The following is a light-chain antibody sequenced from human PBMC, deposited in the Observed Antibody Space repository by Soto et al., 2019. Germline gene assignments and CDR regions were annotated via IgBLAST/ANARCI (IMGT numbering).Light chain of an antibody. Sequence: DIQMTQSPSTLSASVGDRVTITCRASQSVSTWLAWYQQKPWKAPKLLIYKASSLESGVPSRFSGSGSGTEFTLNISSLQPDDFATYYCQQYDGYSRTFGQGTKLEIK. V-gene: IGKV1-5*03. CDR3: QQYDGYSRT. CDR2: KAS. CDR1: QSVSTW. J-gene: IGKJ2*01.